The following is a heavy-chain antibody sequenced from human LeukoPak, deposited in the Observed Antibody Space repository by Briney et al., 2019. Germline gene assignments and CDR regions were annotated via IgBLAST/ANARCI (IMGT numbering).Heavy chain of an antibody. V-gene: IGHV3-21*01. D-gene: IGHD2-21*02. CDR3: AMVVTEHHDY. J-gene: IGHJ4*02. Sequence: TGGSLRLSCAASGFTFSSYAMHWVRQAPGKGLEWVSSISSSSSYIYYADSVKGRFTISRDNAENSLYLQMNSLRAEDTAVYYCAMVVTEHHDYWGQGTLVTVSS. CDR1: GFTFSSYA. CDR2: ISSSSSYI.